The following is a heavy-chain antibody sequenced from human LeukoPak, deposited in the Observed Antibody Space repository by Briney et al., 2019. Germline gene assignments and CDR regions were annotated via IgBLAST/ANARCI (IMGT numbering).Heavy chain of an antibody. V-gene: IGHV1-18*01. CDR2: IGAYNGNT. CDR1: GYTFTSYG. J-gene: IGHJ4*02. D-gene: IGHD6-6*01. Sequence: ASVKVSCKASGYTFTSYGISWVRQAPGQGLEWMGWIGAYNGNTNYAQKLQGRVTMTTDTSTSTAYMELRSLRSDDTAVYYCAGLGYSSFAPWVPIDYWGQGTLVTVSS. CDR3: AGLGYSSFAPWVPIDY.